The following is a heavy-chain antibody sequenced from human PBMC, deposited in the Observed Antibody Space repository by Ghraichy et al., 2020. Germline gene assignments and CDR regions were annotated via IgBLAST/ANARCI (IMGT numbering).Heavy chain of an antibody. D-gene: IGHD1-1*01. Sequence: GGSLRLSCAASGITLSSSWMTWVRQAPGKGLEWLANIKHDGSEQYYVDSVKGRFTISRDNARNSVYLEMNSLRVEDTAVYYCARDIPQLASGIGSDYWGQGTLVTVSS. CDR1: GITLSSSW. CDR3: ARDIPQLASGIGSDY. CDR2: IKHDGSEQ. J-gene: IGHJ4*02. V-gene: IGHV3-7*03.